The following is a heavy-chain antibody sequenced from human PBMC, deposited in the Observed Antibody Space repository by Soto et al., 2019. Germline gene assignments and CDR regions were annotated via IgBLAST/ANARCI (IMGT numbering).Heavy chain of an antibody. J-gene: IGHJ6*02. D-gene: IGHD2-2*01. Sequence: GGSLRLSCAASGFTFSSYGMHWVRQAPGKGLEWVAVIWYDGSNKYYADSVKGRFTISRDNSKNTLYLQMNSLRAEDTAVYYWATHCSCTSWSRKLRMDVWGQGTTVTVSS. CDR2: IWYDGSNK. CDR3: ATHCSCTSWSRKLRMDV. CDR1: GFTFSSYG. V-gene: IGHV3-33*01.